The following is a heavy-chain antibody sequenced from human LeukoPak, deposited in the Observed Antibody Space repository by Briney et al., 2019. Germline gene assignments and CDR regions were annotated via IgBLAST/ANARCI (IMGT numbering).Heavy chain of an antibody. J-gene: IGHJ4*02. D-gene: IGHD1-26*01. V-gene: IGHV1-69*06. CDR3: AEGGSYRYYFDY. CDR2: IIPIFGTA. CDR1: GGTFSSYA. Sequence: ASVKVSCKASGGTFSSYAISWVRQAPGQGLEWMGGIIPIFGTANYAQKFQGRVTITADKSTSTAYMELSSLRSEDTAVYYCAEGGSYRYYFDYWGQGTLVTVSS.